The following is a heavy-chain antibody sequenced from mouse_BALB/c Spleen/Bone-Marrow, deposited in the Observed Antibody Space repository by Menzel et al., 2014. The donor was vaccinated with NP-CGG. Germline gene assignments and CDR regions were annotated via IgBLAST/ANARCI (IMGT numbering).Heavy chain of an antibody. Sequence: EVKLLESGAELVKPGASVKLFCTASGFNIKDTYMHWVKQRPEQGLEWIGRIDPANGNTKYDPKFQGKATITADTSSNTAYLQLSSLTSEDTAVYYCARWEYYAMDYWGQGTSVTVSS. CDR1: GFNIKDTY. CDR2: IDPANGNT. J-gene: IGHJ4*01. CDR3: ARWEYYAMDY. V-gene: IGHV14-3*02. D-gene: IGHD4-1*01.